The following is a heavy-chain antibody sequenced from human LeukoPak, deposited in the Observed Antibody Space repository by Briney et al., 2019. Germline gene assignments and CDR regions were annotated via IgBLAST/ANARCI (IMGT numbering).Heavy chain of an antibody. J-gene: IGHJ1*01. Sequence: SVKVSCKASGGTFSSYAISWVRQAPGQGLEWMGGIIPIFGTANYAQKFQGRVTITADESTSTAYMELSSLRSEDTAVYYCATSYYDSSGYYYIAEYFQHWGQGTLVTVSS. D-gene: IGHD3-22*01. CDR2: IIPIFGTA. CDR1: GGTFSSYA. CDR3: ATSYYDSSGYYYIAEYFQH. V-gene: IGHV1-69*13.